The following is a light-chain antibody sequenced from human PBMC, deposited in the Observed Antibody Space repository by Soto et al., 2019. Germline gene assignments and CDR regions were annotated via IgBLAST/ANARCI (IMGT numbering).Light chain of an antibody. Sequence: EIVLTQSPATLSLSPGERVTLSCRASQSVDKSYLAWFQQKPGQAPRLLIYDASSRATGIPDRFSGYESGTDFTLTISRLEPEDFAVYYCQQYAHSPLTFGGGTKVEIK. J-gene: IGKJ4*01. CDR3: QQYAHSPLT. V-gene: IGKV3-20*01. CDR2: DAS. CDR1: QSVDKSY.